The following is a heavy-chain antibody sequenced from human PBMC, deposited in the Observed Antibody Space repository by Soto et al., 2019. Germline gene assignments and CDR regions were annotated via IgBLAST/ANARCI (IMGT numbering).Heavy chain of an antibody. CDR3: AREDAPYYYDSSGYYFYDY. Sequence: GGSLRLSCAASGFTFSSYGMHWVRQAPGKGLEWVAVIWYDGSNKYYADSVKGRFTISRDNSKNTLYLQMNSLRAEDTAVYYCAREDAPYYYDSSGYYFYDYWGQGTLVTVSS. V-gene: IGHV3-33*01. D-gene: IGHD3-22*01. J-gene: IGHJ4*02. CDR2: IWYDGSNK. CDR1: GFTFSSYG.